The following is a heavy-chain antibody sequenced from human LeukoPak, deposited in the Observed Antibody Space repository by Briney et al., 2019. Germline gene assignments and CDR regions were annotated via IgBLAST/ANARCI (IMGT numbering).Heavy chain of an antibody. J-gene: IGHJ6*02. CDR2: IYYSGST. CDR3: ARDGGGTVFGEVLPLEENYYYGMDV. CDR1: GGSISSSGYY. D-gene: IGHD3-3*01. Sequence: PSETLSLTCTVSGGSISSSGYYWAWIRQPPGKGLEWIGTIYYSGSTYYNPSLKSRVTISVDTSKNQFSLKLNSVTAADTAVCYCARDGGGTVFGEVLPLEENYYYGMDVWGQGTTVTVSS. V-gene: IGHV4-39*01.